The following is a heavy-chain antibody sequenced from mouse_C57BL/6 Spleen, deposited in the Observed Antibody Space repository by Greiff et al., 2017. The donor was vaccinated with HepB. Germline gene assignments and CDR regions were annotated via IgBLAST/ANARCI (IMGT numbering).Heavy chain of an antibody. CDR1: GFNIKDYY. V-gene: IGHV14-1*01. CDR2: IDPEDGDT. D-gene: IGHD3-2*02. Sequence: EVQLQQSGAELVRPGASVKLSCTASGFNIKDYYMHWVKQRPEQGLEWIGRIDPEDGDTEYAPKFQGKATMTADTSSNTAYLQRSSLTSEDTAVYYCTKRSSGYDAMDYWGQGTSVTVSS. J-gene: IGHJ4*01. CDR3: TKRSSGYDAMDY.